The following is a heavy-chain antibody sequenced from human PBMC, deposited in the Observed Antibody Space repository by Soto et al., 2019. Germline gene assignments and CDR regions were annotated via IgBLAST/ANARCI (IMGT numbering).Heavy chain of an antibody. J-gene: IGHJ5*02. Sequence: PSETLSLTCTVSGGSISSSSYYWGWIRQPPGKGLEWIGNIYYSGTTDYNSSLKSRVTISTDTSKNQFSLKLSSVTAADTAVYYCARDRRLITMVRGVSLWFDPWGQGTLVTVSS. CDR3: ARDRRLITMVRGVSLWFDP. D-gene: IGHD3-10*01. V-gene: IGHV4-39*07. CDR2: IYYSGTT. CDR1: GGSISSSSYY.